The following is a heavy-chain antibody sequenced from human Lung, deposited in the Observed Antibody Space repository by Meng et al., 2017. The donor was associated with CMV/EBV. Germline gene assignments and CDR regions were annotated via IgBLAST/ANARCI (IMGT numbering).Heavy chain of an antibody. CDR2: IRYDATNK. D-gene: IGHD3-10*01. V-gene: IGHV3-30*02. CDR3: SMDQGSGVDI. CDR1: GFTFSSYG. Sequence: GGSLRLSCAASGFTFSSYGMHWVRQAPGKGLEWVAFIRYDATNKYYADSVQGRFSISRHNSKNTVYLQMHSLRAEDTAVYYCSMDQGSGVDIWGQGAMVTVSS. J-gene: IGHJ3*02.